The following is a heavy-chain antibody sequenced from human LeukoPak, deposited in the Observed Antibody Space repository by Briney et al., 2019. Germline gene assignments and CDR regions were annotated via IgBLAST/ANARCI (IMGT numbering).Heavy chain of an antibody. Sequence: GGSLRLSCAASGFTVSTYAMTWVRQAPGKGLEWVSSITSSGATTYYADSVKGRFTISRDISKNTLYLQLNSLTAEDSAVYYCAKEFIAGDGHVDCDSWGQGTLVTVSS. CDR1: GFTVSTYA. J-gene: IGHJ5*01. CDR3: AKEFIAGDGHVDCDS. CDR2: ITSSGATT. V-gene: IGHV3-23*01. D-gene: IGHD5-24*01.